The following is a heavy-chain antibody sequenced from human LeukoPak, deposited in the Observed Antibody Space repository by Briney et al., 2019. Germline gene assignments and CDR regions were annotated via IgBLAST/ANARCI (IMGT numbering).Heavy chain of an antibody. D-gene: IGHD6-19*01. Sequence: PGGSLRLSCAASGFTFSTYAMHWVRQAPGKGLEWVAAISYDGSNKNYADSVKGRFTISRDNSKNTLYLQMNSLRAEDTAVYYCARGVRIAVAGYIHYWGQGTLVTVSS. CDR3: ARGVRIAVAGYIHY. CDR1: GFTFSTYA. J-gene: IGHJ4*02. V-gene: IGHV3-30*04. CDR2: ISYDGSNK.